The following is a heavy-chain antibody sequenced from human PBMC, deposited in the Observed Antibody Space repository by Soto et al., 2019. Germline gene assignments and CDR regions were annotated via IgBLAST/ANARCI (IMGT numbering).Heavy chain of an antibody. J-gene: IGHJ4*02. CDR2: INHSGST. D-gene: IGHD3-22*01. CDR3: ARADSREFDS. Sequence: QVQLQQWGAGLLKPSETLSLTCAVYGGSFRTYYWSWIRQPPGKGLEWIGEINHSGSTNYNPSLKRPVTISVDTSKNQFTLKLSSLTAADTSVDYCARADSREFDSCGQGTLVTVSS. V-gene: IGHV4-34*01. CDR1: GGSFRTYY.